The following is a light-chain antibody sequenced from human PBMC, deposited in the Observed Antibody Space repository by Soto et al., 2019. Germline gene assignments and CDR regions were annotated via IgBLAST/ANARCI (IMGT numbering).Light chain of an antibody. CDR3: GSWDSSLSAYV. V-gene: IGLV1-51*01. Sequence: SLLTHPPSVSAAPGQKVTISCSGSSSHIGGNSVSWYQQLPGTAPKLLIYDDNKRPSGIPDRFSGSKSGTSATLGITGFQTGDEADYYCGSWDSSLSAYVVGTGTKVTV. CDR2: DDN. CDR1: SSHIGGNS. J-gene: IGLJ1*01.